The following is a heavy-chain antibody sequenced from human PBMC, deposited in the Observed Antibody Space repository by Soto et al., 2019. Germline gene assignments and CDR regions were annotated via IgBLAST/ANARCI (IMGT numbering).Heavy chain of an antibody. Sequence: PSETLSLTCTVSGGSISSSSYYWGWIRQPPGKGLEWIGSIYYSGSTYYNPSLKSRVTISVDTSKNQFSLKLSSVTAADTAVYYCAILGGAVPDYWGQGTLVTVSS. CDR1: GGSISSSSYY. CDR3: AILGGAVPDY. J-gene: IGHJ4*02. CDR2: IYYSGST. V-gene: IGHV4-39*01. D-gene: IGHD2-21*01.